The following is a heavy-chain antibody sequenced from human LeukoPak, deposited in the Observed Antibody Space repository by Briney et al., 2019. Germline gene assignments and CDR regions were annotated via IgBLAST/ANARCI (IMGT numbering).Heavy chain of an antibody. D-gene: IGHD3-10*01. CDR2: TRNKANSYTT. CDR1: GFTFSSYS. V-gene: IGHV3-72*01. Sequence: PGGSLRLSCAASGFTFSSYSMNWVRQAPGKGLEWVGRTRNKANSYTTEYAASVKGRFTISRDDSKNSLYLQMNSLKTEDTAVYYCTRGKGSGSYYIGDAFDIWGQGTKVTVSS. CDR3: TRGKGSGSYYIGDAFDI. J-gene: IGHJ3*02.